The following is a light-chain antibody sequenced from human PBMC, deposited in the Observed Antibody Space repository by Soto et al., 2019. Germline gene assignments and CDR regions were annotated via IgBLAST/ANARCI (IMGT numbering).Light chain of an antibody. V-gene: IGKV3-15*01. CDR1: QGVNSN. CDR3: QQHNKWPLT. CDR2: AVS. Sequence: EIVMTQSPATLSVFPGERATLSCRASQGVNSNLAWYQQKPGQAPRLLIYAVSTRATGIPARFSGSGSGTEFNLAISSLQSEDFAVYYCQQHNKWPLTFGAGTKVEIK. J-gene: IGKJ4*01.